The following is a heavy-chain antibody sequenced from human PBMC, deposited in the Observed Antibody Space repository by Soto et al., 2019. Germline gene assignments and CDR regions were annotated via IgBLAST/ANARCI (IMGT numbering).Heavy chain of an antibody. V-gene: IGHV4-39*01. Sequence: SETLSLTCTVSGASVSSDTYYWGWIRQPPGKGLEWVGSASYSGSTYYNPSLRSRVTMSVDPSKNQFSLKLTSVTAADTAVFYCARAGDMNYYCYAKDVWGRGTTVAVSS. CDR2: ASYSGST. D-gene: IGHD2-15*01. CDR1: GASVSSDTYY. J-gene: IGHJ6*02. CDR3: ARAGDMNYYCYAKDV.